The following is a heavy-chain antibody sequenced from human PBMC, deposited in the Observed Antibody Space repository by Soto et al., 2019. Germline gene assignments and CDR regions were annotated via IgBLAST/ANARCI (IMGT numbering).Heavy chain of an antibody. V-gene: IGHV3-23*01. Sequence: EVQLLESGGGLVQPGGSLRLSCAASGFAFSSYAMSWVRQAPGKGLEWVSSISGSTSGTYYADAVKGRFTISRDNSNNTLYLQMNSLRAEDTALYYWAKDRGFIDPFDYWGQGALVTVSS. CDR2: ISGSTSGT. D-gene: IGHD3-16*02. CDR3: AKDRGFIDPFDY. J-gene: IGHJ4*02. CDR1: GFAFSSYA.